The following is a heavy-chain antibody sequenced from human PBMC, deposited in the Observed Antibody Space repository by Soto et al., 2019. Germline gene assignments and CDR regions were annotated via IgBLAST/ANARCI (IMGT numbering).Heavy chain of an antibody. CDR1: GFTFSSYW. J-gene: IGHJ1*01. Sequence: PGGSLRLSCAASGFTFSSYWMHWVRQAPGKGLVWVSRINSDGSSTSYADSVKGRFTISRDNAKNTLYLQMNSLRAEDTAVYYCAREAGYCSGGSCYEVYFQHWGQGTLVTVSS. V-gene: IGHV3-74*01. D-gene: IGHD2-15*01. CDR2: INSDGSST. CDR3: AREAGYCSGGSCYEVYFQH.